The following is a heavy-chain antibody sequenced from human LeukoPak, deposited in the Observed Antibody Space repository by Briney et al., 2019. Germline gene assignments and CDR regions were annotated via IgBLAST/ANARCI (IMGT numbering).Heavy chain of an antibody. CDR2: IIPIFGTA. CDR1: GGTFSSYA. CDR3: ARDRGWAGYSYGYLVY. D-gene: IGHD5-18*01. V-gene: IGHV1-69*13. J-gene: IGHJ4*02. Sequence: SVKVSCKASGGTFSSYAISWVRQAPGQGLEWMGGIIPIFGTANYAQKFQGRVTITADESTSTAYMELSSLRSEDTAVYYCARDRGWAGYSYGYLVYWGQGTLVTVSS.